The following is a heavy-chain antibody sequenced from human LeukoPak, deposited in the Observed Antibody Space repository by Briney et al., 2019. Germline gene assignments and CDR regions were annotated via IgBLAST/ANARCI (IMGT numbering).Heavy chain of an antibody. CDR2: IRYDGSNK. CDR1: GFTFSRYG. J-gene: IGHJ4*02. CDR3: AKLAKYFYGWETYYFFEH. V-gene: IGHV3-30*02. D-gene: IGHD3-10*01. Sequence: PGGSLRLSCAASGFTFSRYGMHWVRQAPGKGLEWVAFIRYDGSNKYYADSVKGRFTISRDNSKNTLYLQMNSLRVEDTAVYYCAKLAKYFYGWETYYFFEHWGQGTPVTASS.